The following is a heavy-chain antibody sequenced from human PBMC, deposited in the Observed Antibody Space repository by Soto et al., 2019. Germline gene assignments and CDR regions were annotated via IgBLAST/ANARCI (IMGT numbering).Heavy chain of an antibody. V-gene: IGHV1-2*02. D-gene: IGHD2-8*01. CDR3: RVTGVSEVDY. Sequence: QVQLVQSGAEVKKPGASVKVSCRTSGYTFSGFYIHWVRQAPGQGLESMGWIYPDSGGTVYAQKFQGRVTITRDTSISTAYMELSRLRSDDTAVYYCRVTGVSEVDYWGQGTLVTVSS. J-gene: IGHJ4*02. CDR2: IYPDSGGT. CDR1: GYTFSGFY.